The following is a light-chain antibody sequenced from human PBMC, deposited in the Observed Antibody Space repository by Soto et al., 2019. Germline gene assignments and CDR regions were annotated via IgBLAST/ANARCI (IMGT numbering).Light chain of an antibody. CDR3: QQNYSAPVT. V-gene: IGKV1-39*01. CDR1: QSISSY. CDR2: AAS. J-gene: IGKJ2*01. Sequence: DIQMTQSPSSLSASIGDRVTITCRASQSISSYLNWFQQKPGEAPKLLIQAASSLQSGVPSRFSGSGSGTDFTLTINSLQPEDFAVYCCQQNYSAPVTFGQGTKL.